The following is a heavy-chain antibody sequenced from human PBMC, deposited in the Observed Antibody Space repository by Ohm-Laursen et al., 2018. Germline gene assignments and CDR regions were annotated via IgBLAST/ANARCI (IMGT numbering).Heavy chain of an antibody. J-gene: IGHJ4*02. Sequence: GTLSLTCAVSGYSISSGYYWGWIRQPPGKGLEWIGSIYHSGSTYYNPSLKSRVTISVDTSKNQFSLKLTSVIAADTAVYYCARGASDYVWGSYRSPFDYWGQGTLVTVSS. V-gene: IGHV4-38-2*01. CDR3: ARGASDYVWGSYRSPFDY. CDR2: IYHSGST. CDR1: GYSISSGYY. D-gene: IGHD3-16*02.